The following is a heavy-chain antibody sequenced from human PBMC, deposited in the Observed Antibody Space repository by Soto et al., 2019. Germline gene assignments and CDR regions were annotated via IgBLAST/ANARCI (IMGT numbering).Heavy chain of an antibody. J-gene: IGHJ4*02. CDR1: GFTFSGSA. CDR3: AKSSGWTDY. CDR2: ISGSGGST. V-gene: IGHV3-23*01. Sequence: EVQLLESGGGLVQPGGSLRLSCAASGFTFSGSAMNWVRQAPGKGLEWVSGISGSGGSTNYAGSVKGRFTISRDNSKNTLYLQMNSLRAEDTAVYYCAKSSGWTDYWGQGTLVTVSS. D-gene: IGHD6-19*01.